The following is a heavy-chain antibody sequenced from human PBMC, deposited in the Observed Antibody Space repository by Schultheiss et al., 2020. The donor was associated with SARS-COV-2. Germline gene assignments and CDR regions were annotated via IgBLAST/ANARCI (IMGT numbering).Heavy chain of an antibody. J-gene: IGHJ4*02. CDR1: GFTFSSSW. V-gene: IGHV3-7*01. Sequence: GGSLRLSCAASGFTFSSSWMHWVCQAPEKGLEWVANIKQDGSEKYYVDSVKGRFTISRDNAKNSLYLQMNSLRAEDTAVYYCARDMSGSYGGGLFDYWGQGTLVTVSS. CDR2: IKQDGSEK. CDR3: ARDMSGSYGGGLFDY. D-gene: IGHD1-26*01.